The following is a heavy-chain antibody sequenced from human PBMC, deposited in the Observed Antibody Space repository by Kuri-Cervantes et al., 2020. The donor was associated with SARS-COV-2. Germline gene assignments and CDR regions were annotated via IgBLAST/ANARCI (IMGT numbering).Heavy chain of an antibody. CDR2: VYSSGST. J-gene: IGHJ4*02. CDR3: TRAGYDNSGYYYSFDL. V-gene: IGHV4-59*11. D-gene: IGHD3-22*01. Sequence: GSLTLPCTVSGGSISSHYWSWIRQPPGKGLEWIGYVYSSGSTNYSPSLKSRVTMSVDTSKNQFSLKLTSVTAADTAVYDCTRAGYDNSGYYYSFDLWGQGTLVTVSS. CDR1: GGSISSHY.